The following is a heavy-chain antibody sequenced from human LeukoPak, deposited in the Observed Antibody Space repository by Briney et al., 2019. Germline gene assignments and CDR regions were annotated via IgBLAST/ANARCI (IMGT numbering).Heavy chain of an antibody. CDR1: GFTFSSYS. J-gene: IGHJ4*02. D-gene: IGHD5-24*01. CDR3: ARDGRMATTDTEQFDY. CDR2: ISRSSTYI. V-gene: IGHV3-21*01. Sequence: GGSLRLSCAASGFTFSSYSVNWVRQAPGKGLEWVSSISRSSTYIYYADSVKGRFTISGDNAKNSLYLQMNSLRAEDTAVYYCARDGRMATTDTEQFDYWGQGTLVTVSS.